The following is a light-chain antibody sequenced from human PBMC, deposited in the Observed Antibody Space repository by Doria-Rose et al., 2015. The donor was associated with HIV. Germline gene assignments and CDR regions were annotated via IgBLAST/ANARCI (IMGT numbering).Light chain of an antibody. CDR1: QDINNC. V-gene: IGKV1-33*01. CDR3: QQYENLPLT. J-gene: IGKJ4*01. CDR2: DAS. Sequence: IQVNQSPSSLSASLGDRVTISCQASQDINNCLNWYQQKPGKAPKLLIYDASILETGVPSRFSGSGSVTDFNFTVSSLQPEDIATYYCQQYENLPLTCGGGTKIEI.